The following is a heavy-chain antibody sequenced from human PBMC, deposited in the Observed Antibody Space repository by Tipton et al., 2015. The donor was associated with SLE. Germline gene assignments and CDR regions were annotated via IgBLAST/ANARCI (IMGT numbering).Heavy chain of an antibody. J-gene: IGHJ3*02. D-gene: IGHD2-8*02. CDR2: IYYSGGH. Sequence: TLSLTCTVSGGSISSHYWSWIRQPPGKGLEWIGYIYYSGGHNYNPSPQSRVTISVDTSKNHFSLKLSSVTAADTAVYYCARLLGVYAFDIWGQGAMVTVSS. V-gene: IGHV4-59*11. CDR1: GGSISSHY. CDR3: ARLLGVYAFDI.